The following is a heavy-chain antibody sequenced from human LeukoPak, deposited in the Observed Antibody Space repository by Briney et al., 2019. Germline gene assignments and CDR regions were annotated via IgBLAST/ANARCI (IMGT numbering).Heavy chain of an antibody. CDR2: IGGSGGST. D-gene: IGHD3-10*01. V-gene: IGHV3-23*01. Sequence: GGSLRLSSAASGFTFSSYGMSWVRQAPGKGLEWVSTIGGSGGSTYYADSVKGRFTISRDNSKNTLYLQMNSLRAEDTAVYYCARKAGYYYGSGDYWGQGTLVTVSS. CDR1: GFTFSSYG. J-gene: IGHJ4*02. CDR3: ARKAGYYYGSGDY.